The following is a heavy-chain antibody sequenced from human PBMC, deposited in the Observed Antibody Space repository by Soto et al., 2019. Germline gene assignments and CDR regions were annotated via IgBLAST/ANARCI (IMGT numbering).Heavy chain of an antibody. CDR3: ARHSDDYGDYFDY. Sequence: SETLSLTCTVSGGSISSYYWSWIRQPPGKGLEWIGYIYYSGSTNYNPSLKSRVTISVDTSKNQFSLKLSSVTAADAAVYYCARHSDDYGDYFDYWGQGTLVTVXS. CDR2: IYYSGST. CDR1: GGSISSYY. D-gene: IGHD4-17*01. J-gene: IGHJ4*02. V-gene: IGHV4-59*08.